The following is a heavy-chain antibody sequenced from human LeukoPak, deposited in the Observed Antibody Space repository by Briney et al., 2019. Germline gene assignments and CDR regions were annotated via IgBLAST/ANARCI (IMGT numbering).Heavy chain of an antibody. CDR3: VTGYYEPFDN. Sequence: SETLSLTCSVSGASLSSYYWGWIRQSPGKGLEWLGYISDTGKTVYNPSLKSRGTLSLDTSKNQFSLRLTSVTAADTAVYYCVTGYYEPFDNWGQGTLVTVSS. V-gene: IGHV4-59*01. D-gene: IGHD3-3*01. CDR2: ISDTGKT. CDR1: GASLSSYY. J-gene: IGHJ4*02.